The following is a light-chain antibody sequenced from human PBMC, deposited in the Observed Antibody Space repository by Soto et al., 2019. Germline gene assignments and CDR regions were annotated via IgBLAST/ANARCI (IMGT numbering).Light chain of an antibody. Sequence: DIVMTQTPLSSPVTLGQAASIPCRSSQSLLHSDGNTYLSWFQQKPGQPPRLLIYKVSDRFSGVPDRFSGSGAGTDFTLTISRVEAEDAGVYYCMQGTQSTWTFGQGTKVDIK. V-gene: IGKV2-24*01. J-gene: IGKJ1*01. CDR2: KVS. CDR3: MQGTQSTWT. CDR1: QSLLHSDGNTY.